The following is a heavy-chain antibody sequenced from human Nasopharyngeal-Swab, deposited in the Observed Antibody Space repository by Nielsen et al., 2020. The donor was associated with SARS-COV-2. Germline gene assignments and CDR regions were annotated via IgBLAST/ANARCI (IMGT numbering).Heavy chain of an antibody. J-gene: IGHJ2*01. CDR1: GGSISSTSDY. V-gene: IGHV4-39*01. CDR2: IYYSGST. CDR3: ARHPLRWPYWYFDL. D-gene: IGHD4-23*01. Sequence: SETLSLTCTVSGGSISSTSDYWGWIRQPPGKGLEWIGSIYYSGSTYQNPSLKSRVTISVDTSKNQFSLRLSSVTAADTAVYYCARHPLRWPYWYFDLWGRGTLVTVSS.